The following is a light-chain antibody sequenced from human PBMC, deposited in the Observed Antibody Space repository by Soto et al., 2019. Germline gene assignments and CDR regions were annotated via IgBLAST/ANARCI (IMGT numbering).Light chain of an antibody. J-gene: IGKJ1*01. Sequence: EIVLTQSPGTLSLPPGERATLSCRPSQSLSSSYVAWYQQKPGQAPRLLMYGASSRATGIPDRFSGSGSGTDFTLTSRRVEPEDFAVYYCQQFGSSVWTFGQGTKVDIK. CDR1: QSLSSSY. CDR2: GAS. CDR3: QQFGSSVWT. V-gene: IGKV3-20*01.